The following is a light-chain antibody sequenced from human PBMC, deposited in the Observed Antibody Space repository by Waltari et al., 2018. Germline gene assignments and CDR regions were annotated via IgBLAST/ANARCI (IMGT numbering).Light chain of an antibody. J-gene: IGLJ2*01. CDR3: SSYISSSTLEL. CDR2: DVS. Sequence: QSALTQPASVSGSPGQSITISCTGTSSDVGCYNYVSWYQQHPGKAPKLMIYDVSNRPSGVANVCSGSKSGNTASRTISGLQAEDEADYYCSSYISSSTLELFGGGTSLTVL. CDR1: SSDVGCYNY. V-gene: IGLV2-14*03.